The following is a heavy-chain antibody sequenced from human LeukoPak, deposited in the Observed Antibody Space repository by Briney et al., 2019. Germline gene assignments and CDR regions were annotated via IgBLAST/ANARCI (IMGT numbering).Heavy chain of an antibody. D-gene: IGHD3-22*01. Sequence: KGLEWVAVISYDGSNKYYADSVKGRFTISRDNSKNTMYLQMNSLRAEDTAVYYCAKDLGYYYDSSGFDYWGQGTLVTVSS. CDR2: ISYDGSNK. J-gene: IGHJ4*02. V-gene: IGHV3-30*18. CDR3: AKDLGYYYDSSGFDY.